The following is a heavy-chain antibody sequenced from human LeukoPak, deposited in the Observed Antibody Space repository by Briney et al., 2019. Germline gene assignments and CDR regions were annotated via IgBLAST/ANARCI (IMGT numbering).Heavy chain of an antibody. CDR1: GGSISSYN. V-gene: IGHV4-59*01. J-gene: IGHJ4*02. CDR2: IYYSGST. Sequence: PSETLSLTCTVSGGSISSYNWGWIRQPPGKGLEWIGYIYYSGSTNYNPSLKSRVTISVDTSKNQFSLKLSSVSAADTAVYYCARGLNDYYYFDNGGRGTLVTVSS. D-gene: IGHD4/OR15-4a*01. CDR3: ARGLNDYYYFDN.